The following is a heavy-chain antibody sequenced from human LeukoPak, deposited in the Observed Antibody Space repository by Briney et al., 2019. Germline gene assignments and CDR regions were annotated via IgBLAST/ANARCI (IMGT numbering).Heavy chain of an antibody. Sequence: SGGSLRLSCSGSGFSFEDFAMHWVRQAPGKGLQWVSGISANGKSINYADSLRGRFTISRDNAKNSVYLQMNSLTAEDTALYYCARGTLYSGWSYYFDSWGQGTLVTVSS. CDR2: ISANGKSI. J-gene: IGHJ4*02. CDR1: GFSFEDFA. V-gene: IGHV3-9*01. CDR3: ARGTLYSGWSYYFDS. D-gene: IGHD6-19*01.